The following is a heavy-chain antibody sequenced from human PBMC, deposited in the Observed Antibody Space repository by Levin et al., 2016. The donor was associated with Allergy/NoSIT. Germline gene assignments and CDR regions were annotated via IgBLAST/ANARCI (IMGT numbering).Heavy chain of an antibody. D-gene: IGHD1-14*01. V-gene: IGHV3-64*02. Sequence: WIRQPPGKGLEYVSAISSDGVRTYYGDSVKGRFTISRDNSKDTLYLQMDSLRTDDMALYYCATWTGKSNDYWGQGTLVTVSS. CDR3: ATWTGKSNDY. J-gene: IGHJ4*02. CDR2: ISSDGVRT.